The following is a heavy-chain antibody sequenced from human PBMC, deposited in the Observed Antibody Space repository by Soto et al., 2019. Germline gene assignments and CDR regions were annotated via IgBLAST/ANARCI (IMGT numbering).Heavy chain of an antibody. V-gene: IGHV3-21*02. CDR3: ARASEGDFWSGYYSGMDV. CDR1: GFTFNRST. Sequence: EVQLVESVGGLVKPGGSLRLSCTASGFTFNRSTMNWVRQAPGKGPEWVSSITSDSGDINYADSVRGRFTISRDNAKNSLYLQMSSLRAEDTAVYYCARASEGDFWSGYYSGMDVWGQGTTFTVSS. J-gene: IGHJ6*02. CDR2: ITSDSGDI. D-gene: IGHD3-3*01.